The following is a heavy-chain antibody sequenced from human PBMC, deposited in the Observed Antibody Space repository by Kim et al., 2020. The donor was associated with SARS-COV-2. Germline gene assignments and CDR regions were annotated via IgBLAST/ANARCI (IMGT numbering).Heavy chain of an antibody. CDR1: GFTFDDYA. Sequence: GGSLRLSCAASGFTFDDYAMHWVRQAPGKGLEWVSGISWNSGSIGYADSVKGRFTISRDNAKNSLYLQMNSLRAEDTALYYCAKDHQETYYYGMDVWGQGTTVTVSS. J-gene: IGHJ6*02. V-gene: IGHV3-9*01. CDR3: AKDHQETYYYGMDV. CDR2: ISWNSGSI.